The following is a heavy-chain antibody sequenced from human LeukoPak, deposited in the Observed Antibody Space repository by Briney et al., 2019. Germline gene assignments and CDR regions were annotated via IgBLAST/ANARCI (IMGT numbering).Heavy chain of an antibody. CDR3: TRDVWVWENLYMDV. J-gene: IGHJ6*03. CDR2: IRSKAYGGTT. Sequence: SLRLSCTAAGFTFGEYAMSWFRQAPGKGLEWVGFIRSKAYGGTTEYAASVKGRFNISRDDSKGIAYLKMNSLKTEDTAVYYCTRDVWVWENLYMDVWGKGTTVTVSS. D-gene: IGHD1-26*01. V-gene: IGHV3-49*03. CDR1: GFTFGEYA.